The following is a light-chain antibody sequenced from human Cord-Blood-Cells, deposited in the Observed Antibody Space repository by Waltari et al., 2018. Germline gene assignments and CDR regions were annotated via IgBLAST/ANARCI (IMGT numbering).Light chain of an antibody. Sequence: FILPQPHHVSESWGQTVTISCTASSGSLPRTHVQRYKQRPGSAPTTVIYEDNKGPSGVPDRFSGFFDSSSNSASLTISGLKAEDEADYYGQSYDSSNVVFGGGTNLTVL. V-gene: IGLV6-57*02. CDR3: QSYDSSNVV. J-gene: IGLJ2*01. CDR1: SGSLPRTH. CDR2: EDN.